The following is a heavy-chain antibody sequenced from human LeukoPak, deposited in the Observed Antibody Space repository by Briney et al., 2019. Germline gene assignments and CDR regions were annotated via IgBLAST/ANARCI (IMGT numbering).Heavy chain of an antibody. CDR2: ISYDGSNK. J-gene: IGHJ4*02. D-gene: IGHD3-10*01. V-gene: IGHV3-30*14. Sequence: GGSLRLSCAASGFTFSSYAMHWVRQAPGKGLEWVAVISYDGSNKYYADSVKGRFTISRDNSKNMLYLQMNSLRAEDTAVYYCASDSHYYAAPDYWGQGTLVTVSS. CDR1: GFTFSSYA. CDR3: ASDSHYYAAPDY.